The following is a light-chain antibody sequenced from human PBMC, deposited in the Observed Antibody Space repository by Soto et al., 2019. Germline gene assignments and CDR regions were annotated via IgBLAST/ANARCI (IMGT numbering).Light chain of an antibody. CDR3: CSYARRSNSVL. CDR1: SSDVGGHTL. Sequence: QSALTQPASVSGSPGQSITISCTGVSSDVGGHTLVSWYQHHPGKAPKLMIYEATKRPSGISDRFSGSKSGDTASLTISGLQAEDEANYYCCSYARRSNSVLFGGGTKVTVL. V-gene: IGLV2-23*01. J-gene: IGLJ2*01. CDR2: EAT.